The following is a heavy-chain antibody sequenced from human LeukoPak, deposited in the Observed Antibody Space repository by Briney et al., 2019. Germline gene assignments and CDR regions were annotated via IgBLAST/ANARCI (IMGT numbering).Heavy chain of an antibody. CDR3: AKALLVVFTSPVDY. CDR2: ISGSGGST. V-gene: IGHV3-23*01. Sequence: GGSLRLSCAASGFTFSSYAMSWVRQAPVKGLEWVSAISGSGGSTYYADSVKGRFTISRDNSKNTLYLQMNSLRAEDTAVYYCAKALLVVFTSPVDYWGQGTLVTVSS. D-gene: IGHD3-22*01. J-gene: IGHJ4*02. CDR1: GFTFSSYA.